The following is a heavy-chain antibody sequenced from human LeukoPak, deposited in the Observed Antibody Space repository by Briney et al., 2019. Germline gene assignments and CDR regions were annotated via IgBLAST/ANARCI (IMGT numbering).Heavy chain of an antibody. Sequence: GGSLRLSYAASGFTFSSYWMSWVRQAPGKGLEWVANIKQDGSEKYYVDSVKGRFTISRDNAKNSLYLQMNSLRAEDTAVYYCARERTMIVVGPTNWFDPWGQGTLVTVSS. D-gene: IGHD3-22*01. CDR2: IKQDGSEK. J-gene: IGHJ5*02. V-gene: IGHV3-7*05. CDR3: ARERTMIVVGPTNWFDP. CDR1: GFTFSSYW.